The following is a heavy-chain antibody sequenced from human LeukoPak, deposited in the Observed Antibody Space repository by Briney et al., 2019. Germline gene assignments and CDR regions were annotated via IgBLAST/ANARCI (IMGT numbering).Heavy chain of an antibody. CDR2: IYTSGST. CDR1: GASISSSTYY. J-gene: IGHJ4*02. D-gene: IGHD3-22*01. V-gene: IGHV4-61*02. CDR3: ASNSYYYDSSGFDY. Sequence: SETLSLTCTVSGASISSSTYYWSWIRQPAGKGLEWIGRIYTSGSTNYNPSLKSRVTISVDTSKNQFSLKLSSVTAADTAVYYCASNSYYYDSSGFDYWGQGTLVTVSS.